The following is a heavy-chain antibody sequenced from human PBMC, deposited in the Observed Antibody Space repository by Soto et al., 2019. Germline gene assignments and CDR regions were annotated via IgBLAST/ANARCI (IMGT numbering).Heavy chain of an antibody. D-gene: IGHD3-10*01. Sequence: GGSLRLSCAASGFTFSSYAMGWVRQGPGKGLEWVAVVSIGGSTHYADSVRGRLTISRDKSKNTLSLQMNSLRAEDTAIYYCAKKVNSGPGSQYFDYWGQGTLVTVSS. CDR3: AKKVNSGPGSQYFDY. J-gene: IGHJ4*02. V-gene: IGHV3-23*01. CDR1: GFTFSSYA. CDR2: VSIGGST.